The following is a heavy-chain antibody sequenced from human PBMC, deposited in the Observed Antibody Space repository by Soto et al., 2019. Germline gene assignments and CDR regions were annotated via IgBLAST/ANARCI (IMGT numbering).Heavy chain of an antibody. D-gene: IGHD4-17*01. CDR3: ARVDYGDDYYYYYGMDV. Sequence: GGSLRLSCAASGFTFSSYGMHWVRQAPGKGLEWVAVIWYDGSNKYYADSVKGRFTISRDNSKNTLYLQMNSLRAEDTAVYYCARVDYGDDYYYYYGMDVWGQGTTVTVSS. J-gene: IGHJ6*02. CDR2: IWYDGSNK. V-gene: IGHV3-33*01. CDR1: GFTFSSYG.